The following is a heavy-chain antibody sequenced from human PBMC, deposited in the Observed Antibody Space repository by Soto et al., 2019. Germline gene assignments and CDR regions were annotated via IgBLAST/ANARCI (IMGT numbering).Heavy chain of an antibody. CDR2: INPSGGST. CDR3: ARVYCSGASCYSIDY. D-gene: IGHD2-15*01. V-gene: IGHV1-46*03. Sequence: VKVSCKASGYTFTSYYMHWVRQAPGQGLEWMGIINPSGGSTSYAQKFQGRVTMTRDTSTSTGYMELSSLRSEDTAVYYCARVYCSGASCYSIDYWGQGTLVTVSS. CDR1: GYTFTSYY. J-gene: IGHJ4*02.